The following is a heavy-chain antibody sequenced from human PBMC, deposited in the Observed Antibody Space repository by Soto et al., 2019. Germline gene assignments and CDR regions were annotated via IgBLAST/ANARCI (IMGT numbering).Heavy chain of an antibody. Sequence: EVQLAESGGGMVQPGGSLRLSCVASGFTFSSYDMHWVRQAPGKGLEYVSSISSNGGTTYYGNSVKGRFTISRDNSKNALYLQMGSLRAEDMAVYYCVRRVSGNYDYLGQGTLVTVSS. J-gene: IGHJ4*02. CDR3: VRRVSGNYDY. D-gene: IGHD1-7*01. CDR1: GFTFSSYD. CDR2: ISSNGGTT. V-gene: IGHV3-64*01.